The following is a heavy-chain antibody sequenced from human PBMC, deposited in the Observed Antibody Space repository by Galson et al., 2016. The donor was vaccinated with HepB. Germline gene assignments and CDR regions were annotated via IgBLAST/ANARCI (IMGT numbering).Heavy chain of an antibody. CDR2: IYKTGST. CDR1: GGSISSYF. V-gene: IGHV4-59*01. J-gene: IGHJ4*02. Sequence: SETLSLTCTVSGGSISSYFWSWIRQPPGKGLEWIGYIYKTGSTNYSPPLKSRVTISLDTSKNQFSLTLTSVTAAATAVYYCARGVTGTPYFDFWGQGALVTVSS. CDR3: ARGVTGTPYFDF. D-gene: IGHD2-21*02.